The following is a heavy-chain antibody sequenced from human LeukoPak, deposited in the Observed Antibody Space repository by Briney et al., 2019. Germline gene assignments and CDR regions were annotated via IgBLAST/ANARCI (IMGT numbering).Heavy chain of an antibody. D-gene: IGHD3-3*01. Sequence: HPGGSLRLSCAASGFTFSSRWMHWVRQAPGKGLEWVATIKQDGSEKYYVDSVKGRFTISRDNAKNSLYLQMNSLRAEDTAVYYCARDRNTDFWSGYYTNYCDYWGQGTLVTVSS. CDR2: IKQDGSEK. CDR1: GFTFSSRW. J-gene: IGHJ4*02. V-gene: IGHV3-7*01. CDR3: ARDRNTDFWSGYYTNYCDY.